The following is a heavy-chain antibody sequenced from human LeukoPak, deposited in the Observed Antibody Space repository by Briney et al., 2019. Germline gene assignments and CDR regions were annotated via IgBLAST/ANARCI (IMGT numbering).Heavy chain of an antibody. Sequence: SETLSLTCSVSGASMNGYFWNWVRQTPEKGLEWIGYVSHTGATTSNPTLKSRVSITIDTSKSQISLTMTSVTAADPALYYCARDRRGSFYTFDLWGPGTIVSVS. CDR3: ARDRRGSFYTFDL. D-gene: IGHD1-26*01. V-gene: IGHV4-59*01. CDR2: VSHTGAT. CDR1: GASMNGYF. J-gene: IGHJ3*01.